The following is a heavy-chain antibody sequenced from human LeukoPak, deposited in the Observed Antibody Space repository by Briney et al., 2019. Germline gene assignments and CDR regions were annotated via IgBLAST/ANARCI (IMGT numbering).Heavy chain of an antibody. CDR2: IIPIFGTA. Sequence: ASVKVSCKASGYTFTSYVMNWVRQAPGQGLEWMGGIIPIFGTANYAQKFQGRVTITADESTSTAYMELSSLRSEDTAVYYCARDFRGYENWFDPWGQGTLVTVSS. D-gene: IGHD5-12*01. CDR3: ARDFRGYENWFDP. V-gene: IGHV1-69*13. J-gene: IGHJ5*02. CDR1: GYTFTSYV.